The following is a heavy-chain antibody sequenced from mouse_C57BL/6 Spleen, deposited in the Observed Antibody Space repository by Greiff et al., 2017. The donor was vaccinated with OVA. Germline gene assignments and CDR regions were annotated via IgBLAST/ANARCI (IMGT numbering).Heavy chain of an antibody. V-gene: IGHV1-20*01. CDR2: INPYNGDT. J-gene: IGHJ2*01. CDR1: GYSFTGYF. CDR3: ATSNYSGRSYFDY. D-gene: IGHD1-1*01. Sequence: EVKLQQSGPELVKPGDSVKISCKASGYSFTGYFMNWVMQSHGKSLEWIGRINPYNGDTFYNQKFKGKATLTVDKSSSTAHMELRSLTSEDSAVYYCATSNYSGRSYFDYWGQGTTLTVSS.